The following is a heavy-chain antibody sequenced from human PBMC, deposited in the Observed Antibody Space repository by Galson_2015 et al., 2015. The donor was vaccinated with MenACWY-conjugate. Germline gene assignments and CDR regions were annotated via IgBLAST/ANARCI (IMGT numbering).Heavy chain of an antibody. V-gene: IGHV5-51*01. CDR1: GYSFTNNW. CDR2: IYPADSDT. J-gene: IGHJ6*02. D-gene: IGHD2-21*02. CDR3: AVTATVIDLTYYYSLDV. Sequence: QSGAEVKKPGESLKISCKGSGYSFTNNWIGWVRQMPGKDLEWMGIIYPADSDTRYSPPFQGQVTISADKSISTAYLQWSSLKASDTAMYYCAVTATVIDLTYYYSLDVWGQGTTVTVSS.